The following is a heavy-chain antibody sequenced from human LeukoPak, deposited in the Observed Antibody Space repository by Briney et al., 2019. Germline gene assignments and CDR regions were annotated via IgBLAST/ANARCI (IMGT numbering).Heavy chain of an antibody. CDR3: ARESPYCSGGSCLFDY. V-gene: IGHV4-61*01. D-gene: IGHD2-15*01. CDR1: GGSVSSGSYY. J-gene: IGHJ4*02. CDR2: IYYSGST. Sequence: SETLSLTCTVSGGSVSSGSYYWSWLRQPPGKGLEWIGHIYYSGSTNYNPSLKSRVTISVDTSKNRFSLKLSSVTAADTAVYYCARESPYCSGGSCLFDYWGQRTLVTVSS.